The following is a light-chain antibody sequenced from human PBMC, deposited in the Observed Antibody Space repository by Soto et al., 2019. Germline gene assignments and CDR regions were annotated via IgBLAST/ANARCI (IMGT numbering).Light chain of an antibody. V-gene: IGKV1-39*01. CDR3: QQSSTTPWT. CDR1: QSIGAF. CDR2: DAS. Sequence: DIQMTQSPSSLSASLGDGATITCRASQSIGAFLDWYQHKPGRAPRFLIYDASNAHTGVPSRFIGRGAGTEFTLTIDSLEPEDFATYYCQQSSTTPWTFGPGTKVEI. J-gene: IGKJ1*01.